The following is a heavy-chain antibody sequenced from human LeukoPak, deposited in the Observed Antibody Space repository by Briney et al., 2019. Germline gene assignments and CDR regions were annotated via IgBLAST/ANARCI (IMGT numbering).Heavy chain of an antibody. Sequence: ASVKVSCKASGYTFTGYYMHWVRQAPGQGLEGMGWINPNSGGTDYAQKFQGRVTMTRDTSISTAYMELSRLRSDDTAVYYCARAYYIVGGGDWFDPWGQGTLVTVSS. CDR1: GYTFTGYY. CDR3: ARAYYIVGGGDWFDP. D-gene: IGHD2-21*01. J-gene: IGHJ5*02. V-gene: IGHV1-2*02. CDR2: INPNSGGT.